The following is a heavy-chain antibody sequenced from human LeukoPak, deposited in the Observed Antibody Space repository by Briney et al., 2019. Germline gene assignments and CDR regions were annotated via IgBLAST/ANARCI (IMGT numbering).Heavy chain of an antibody. D-gene: IGHD6-19*01. CDR3: ARVQDGSGWYYFDY. V-gene: IGHV3-21*01. J-gene: IGHJ4*02. Sequence: GGSLRLSCAASGFTVSSNYMSWVRQAPGKGLEWVSSISSSSSYIYYADSVKGRFTISRDNAKNSLYLQMNSLRAEDTAVYYCARVQDGSGWYYFDYWGQGTLVTVSS. CDR2: ISSSSSYI. CDR1: GFTVSSNY.